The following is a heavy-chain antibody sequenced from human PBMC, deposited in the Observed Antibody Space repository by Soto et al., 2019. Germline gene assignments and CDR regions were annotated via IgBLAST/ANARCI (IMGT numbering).Heavy chain of an antibody. V-gene: IGHV1-18*01. CDR2: ISTFNGNT. CDR3: ARETGGDNYGPGGFVT. CDR1: GYTFTNYG. J-gene: IGHJ3*02. Sequence: QVHLVQSGAEVKKPGASVTVSCKASGYTFTNYGINWVRQAPGHGLEWMGWISTFNGNTKFAQRLQGRVTMTRDTSTSTVYMDLKSLRSDDTAVYFCARETGGDNYGPGGFVTWGQGTMVTVSS. D-gene: IGHD5-18*01.